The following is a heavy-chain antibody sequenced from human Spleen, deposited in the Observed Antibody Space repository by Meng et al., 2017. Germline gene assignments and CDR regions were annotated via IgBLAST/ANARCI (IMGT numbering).Heavy chain of an antibody. D-gene: IGHD5-18*01. CDR3: ARDRRRNTAMATFDY. Sequence: SVKVSCKALGGIFSNYVIGWVRQAPGQGLEWMGGINAVFGTTNYAQKFQDRVTITSDESTGTVYMELSSLRSEDTAVYYCARDRRRNTAMATFDYWGQGTLVTVSS. CDR2: INAVFGTT. CDR1: GGIFSNYV. V-gene: IGHV1-69*13. J-gene: IGHJ4*02.